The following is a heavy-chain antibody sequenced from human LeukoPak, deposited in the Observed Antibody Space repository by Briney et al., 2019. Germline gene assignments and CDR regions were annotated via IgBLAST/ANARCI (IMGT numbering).Heavy chain of an antibody. Sequence: ASVKVSCKASGYTFTSYGISWVRQAPGQGLEWMGWISAYNGNTNYAQKLQGRVTMTRDTSISTAYMELSRLRSDDTAVYYCARNYDILTGYDAGGYWGQGTLVTVSS. V-gene: IGHV1-18*01. CDR1: GYTFTSYG. CDR3: ARNYDILTGYDAGGY. CDR2: ISAYNGNT. D-gene: IGHD3-9*01. J-gene: IGHJ4*02.